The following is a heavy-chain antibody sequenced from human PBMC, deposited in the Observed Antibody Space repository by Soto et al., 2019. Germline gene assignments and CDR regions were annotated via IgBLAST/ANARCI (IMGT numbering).Heavy chain of an antibody. CDR1: GRSISSYY. Sequence: SETLSLTCTVSGRSISSYYWSWIRQPPGKGLEWIGYIYYSGSTNYNPSLKSRVTISVDTSKNQFSLKLSSVTAADTAVYYCARGHYFFSSTSCPPADQNYYYMDVWGKGTTVTVSS. D-gene: IGHD2-2*01. J-gene: IGHJ6*03. CDR2: IYYSGST. V-gene: IGHV4-59*01. CDR3: ARGHYFFSSTSCPPADQNYYYMDV.